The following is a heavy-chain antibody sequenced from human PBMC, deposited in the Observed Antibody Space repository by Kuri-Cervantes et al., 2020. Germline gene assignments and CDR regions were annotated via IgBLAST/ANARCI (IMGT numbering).Heavy chain of an antibody. CDR3: ARRSSLPGSGSYYNDYYYGMDV. D-gene: IGHD3-10*01. J-gene: IGHJ6*02. CDR1: GFTFSSYW. Sequence: GESLKISCAASGFTFSSYWMSWVRQAPGKGLEWMGIIYPGDSDTRYSPSFQGQVTISADKSISTAYLQWSSLKASDTAMYYCARRSSLPGSGSYYNDYYYGMDVWGQGTTVTVSS. V-gene: IGHV5-51*01. CDR2: IYPGDSDT.